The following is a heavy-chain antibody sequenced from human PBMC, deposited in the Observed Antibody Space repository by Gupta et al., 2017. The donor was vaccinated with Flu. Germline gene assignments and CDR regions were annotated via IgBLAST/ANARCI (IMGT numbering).Heavy chain of an antibody. V-gene: IGHV5-51*03. CDR2: VYPGNSDI. D-gene: IGHD1-14*01. Sequence: EVQLEQSGAEVKKPGESLKISCKTSEDIFSNYWIGWVRQMPGKGLEWMGIVYPGNSDIHYSPSVQGRITISVDKSVSTVYLQWSSLMASDTAIYYCAKRRYTKIYLQNWFDPWGQGTLVTVSS. J-gene: IGHJ5*02. CDR3: AKRRYTKIYLQNWFDP. CDR1: EDIFSNYW.